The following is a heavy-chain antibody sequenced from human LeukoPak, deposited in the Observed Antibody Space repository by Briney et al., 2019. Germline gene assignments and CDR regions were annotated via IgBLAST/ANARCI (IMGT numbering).Heavy chain of an antibody. V-gene: IGHV3-9*03. D-gene: IGHD2-2*01. Sequence: GGSLRLSCAASGFTFDDYAMHWVRQAPGKGLEWVSGITWNSGSIGYADFVKGRFTISRDNAKNSLYLQMNSLRAEDMALYYCAKDRGYQPSYYFEYWGQGTLVTVSS. CDR1: GFTFDDYA. J-gene: IGHJ4*02. CDR3: AKDRGYQPSYYFEY. CDR2: ITWNSGSI.